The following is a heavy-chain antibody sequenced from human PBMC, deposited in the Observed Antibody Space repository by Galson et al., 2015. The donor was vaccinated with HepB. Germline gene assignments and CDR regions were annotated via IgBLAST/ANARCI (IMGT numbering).Heavy chain of an antibody. CDR1: GDSLSELS. J-gene: IGHJ6*03. V-gene: IGHV1-24*01. CDR3: AIIWAGDGRGPRPSGFPMDV. D-gene: IGHD3-10*01. Sequence: SVKVSCKVSGDSLSELSMHWVRQAPGKGLEWMGGIDREAGGTIYAQKFQGRLIMTGDTSTDTGYMELRSLTSEDTAVCYCAIIWAGDGRGPRPSGFPMDVWGKGTTVIVSS. CDR2: IDREAGGT.